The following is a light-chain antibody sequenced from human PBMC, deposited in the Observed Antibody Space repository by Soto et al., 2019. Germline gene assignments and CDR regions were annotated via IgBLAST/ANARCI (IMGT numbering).Light chain of an antibody. CDR3: QHYNNWPPWT. Sequence: EVVMTQSPATLSVSPGERATLSCRASQRISSNLAWYQQRPGQAPRLLIYGASTRAPGIPARFSGGGSETEFTLTISSLQSEDFAVYYCQHYNNWPPWTFGQGTKVDIK. V-gene: IGKV3-15*01. CDR1: QRISSN. CDR2: GAS. J-gene: IGKJ1*01.